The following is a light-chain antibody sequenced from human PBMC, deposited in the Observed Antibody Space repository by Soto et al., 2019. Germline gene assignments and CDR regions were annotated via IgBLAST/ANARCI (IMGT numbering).Light chain of an antibody. CDR2: GAS. J-gene: IGKJ4*01. CDR1: QSVSSN. Sequence: ILMTQSPATLSVSPGERATLSCRASQSVSSNLAWYQQKPGQAPRLLIYGASTRATGIPARFSGSGSGTDFTLTISSLEPEDFAVYYCQQRSNWLTFGGGTKVDI. CDR3: QQRSNWLT. V-gene: IGKV3-11*01.